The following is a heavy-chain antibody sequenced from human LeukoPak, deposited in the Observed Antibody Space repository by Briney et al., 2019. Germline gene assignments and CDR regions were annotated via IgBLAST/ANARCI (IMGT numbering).Heavy chain of an antibody. CDR2: IIPIFGTA. J-gene: IGHJ4*02. Sequence: SVKVSCKASGGTFSSYAISWVRQAPGQGLEWMGGIIPIFGTANYAQKFQGRVTITADESTSTAYMELSSLRSEDTAVYYCAREDYDSSGYTLGLDYWGQGTLVTVSS. V-gene: IGHV1-69*13. D-gene: IGHD3-22*01. CDR1: GGTFSSYA. CDR3: AREDYDSSGYTLGLDY.